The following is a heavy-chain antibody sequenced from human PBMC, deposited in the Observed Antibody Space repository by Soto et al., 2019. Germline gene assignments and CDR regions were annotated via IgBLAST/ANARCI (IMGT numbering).Heavy chain of an antibody. D-gene: IGHD6-19*01. CDR1: GFTFNNYW. CDR2: IRDGGDST. V-gene: IGHV3-23*01. J-gene: IGHJ1*01. Sequence: PGGSLRLSCAASGFTFNNYWMNWVRQAPGKGLVWVSCIRDGGDSTYYADSVKGRFTISRDNSNKTLYLQMNSLRAEDTAVYYCAKGVPGIAVAGTGYFQHWGQGTLVTVSS. CDR3: AKGVPGIAVAGTGYFQH.